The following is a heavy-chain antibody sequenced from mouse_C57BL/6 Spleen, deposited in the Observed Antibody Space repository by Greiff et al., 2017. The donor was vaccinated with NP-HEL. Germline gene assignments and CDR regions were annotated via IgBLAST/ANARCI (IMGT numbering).Heavy chain of an antibody. Sequence: QVQLQQPGAELVRPGTSVKLSCKASGYTFTSYWMHWVEQRPGQGLEWIGVIDPSDSYTNYNQKFKGKATLTVDTSSSTAYMQLSSLTSEDSAVYYCASSYYYGSSYVKFAYWGQGTLVTVSA. J-gene: IGHJ3*01. D-gene: IGHD1-1*01. CDR1: GYTFTSYW. CDR3: ASSYYYGSSYVKFAY. V-gene: IGHV1-59*01. CDR2: IDPSDSYT.